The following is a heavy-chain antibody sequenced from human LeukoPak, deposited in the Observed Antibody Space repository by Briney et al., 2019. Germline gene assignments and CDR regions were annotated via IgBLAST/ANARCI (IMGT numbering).Heavy chain of an antibody. CDR2: ISYDGSKK. CDR1: GFTFSIYA. CDR3: PRGSYQIDY. Sequence: TGGSLRLSCAASGFTFSIYAMHWVRQAPGKGLEWVAAISYDGSKKHYADSVKGRFTISRDNSKNTLYLQMNSLRAEDTAVYYCPRGSYQIDYWGQGTLVTVSS. J-gene: IGHJ4*02. V-gene: IGHV3-30*04. D-gene: IGHD1-26*01.